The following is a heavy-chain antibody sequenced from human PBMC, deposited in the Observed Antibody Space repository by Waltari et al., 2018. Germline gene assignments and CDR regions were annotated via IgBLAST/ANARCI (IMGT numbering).Heavy chain of an antibody. CDR3: ARSFGGSGSYKFDY. CDR1: GGSISTSTHY. D-gene: IGHD3-10*01. Sequence: QLQLKESGPRLVKSSETLSLTCTISGGSISTSTHYWAWIRQTPGKGPEWLGSVSYNGNSYYNPSLGSRVTMSVDRSKNHFSLDLESVTTPDTSIYFCARSFGGSGSYKFDYWGQGILVTVSS. J-gene: IGHJ4*02. V-gene: IGHV4-39*02. CDR2: VSYNGNS.